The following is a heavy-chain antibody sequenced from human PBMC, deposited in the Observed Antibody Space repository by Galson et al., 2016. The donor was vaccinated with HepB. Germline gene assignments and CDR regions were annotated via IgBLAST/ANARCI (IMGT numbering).Heavy chain of an antibody. Sequence: QSGAEVKKPGESLKISCKGSGYSFTTYWIGWVRQMPGKGLEWMGIIYPGDSGTRCSPSFQGQVTFSADRSISTAYLQWGSLKASDTAMYYCARQHSGSLDAFDIWGQGTVVTVSS. D-gene: IGHD6-6*01. CDR1: GYSFTTYW. J-gene: IGHJ3*02. V-gene: IGHV5-51*01. CDR2: IYPGDSGT. CDR3: ARQHSGSLDAFDI.